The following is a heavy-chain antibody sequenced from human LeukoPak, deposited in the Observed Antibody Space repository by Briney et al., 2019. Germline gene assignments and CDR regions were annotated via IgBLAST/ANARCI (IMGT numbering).Heavy chain of an antibody. V-gene: IGHV3-66*01. Sequence: GGSLRLSCAASGFTVSSNYMSWVRQAPGKGLEWVSVIYSGGSTYYADSVKGRFTISRDSSKNTLYLQMNSLRAEDTAVYYCAREYHDYVWGSYRDYYFDYWGQGTLVTVSS. J-gene: IGHJ4*02. CDR3: AREYHDYVWGSYRDYYFDY. D-gene: IGHD3-16*02. CDR1: GFTVSSNY. CDR2: IYSGGST.